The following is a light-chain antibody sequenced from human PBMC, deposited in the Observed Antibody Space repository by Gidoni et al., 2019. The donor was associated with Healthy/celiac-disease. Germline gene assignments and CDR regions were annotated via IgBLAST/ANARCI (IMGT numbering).Light chain of an antibody. Sequence: DIPMTQSPSPLSASVGDRVPITCRASQSISSWLAWYQQKPGKAPKLLIYKASSLESGVPSRFSGRGSGTEFNLTISSLQPDDFATYYCQQYNSYPWTFGQGTKVEIK. V-gene: IGKV1-5*03. CDR1: QSISSW. CDR2: KAS. J-gene: IGKJ1*01. CDR3: QQYNSYPWT.